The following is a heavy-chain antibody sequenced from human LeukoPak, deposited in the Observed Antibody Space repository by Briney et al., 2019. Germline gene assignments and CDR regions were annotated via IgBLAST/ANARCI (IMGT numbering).Heavy chain of an antibody. CDR2: ISSSSSTI. D-gene: IGHD3-16*02. J-gene: IGHJ3*02. CDR1: GFTFSSYA. Sequence: PGGSLRLSCAASGFTFSSYAMSWVRQAPGKGLEWVSYISSSSSTIYYADSVKGRFTISRDNAKNSLYLQMNSLRAEDTAVYYCARDRSPFFHAFDIWGQGTMVTVSS. V-gene: IGHV3-48*01. CDR3: ARDRSPFFHAFDI.